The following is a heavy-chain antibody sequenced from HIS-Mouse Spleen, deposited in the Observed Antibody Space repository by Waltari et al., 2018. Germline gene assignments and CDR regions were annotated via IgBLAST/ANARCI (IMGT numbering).Heavy chain of an antibody. Sequence: QVQLQESGPGLVKPSETLSLTCTVSGYSISSGYYWGWIRQPPGKGLEWIWSIYHSGSTYDNPSRNSRVTLSVDTSKNQFSLQLSSVTAADTAVYYCARALEYSSSWYYYYYGMDVWGQGTTVTVSS. CDR2: IYHSGST. CDR3: ARALEYSSSWYYYYYGMDV. D-gene: IGHD6-13*01. J-gene: IGHJ6*02. CDR1: GYSISSGYY. V-gene: IGHV4-38-2*02.